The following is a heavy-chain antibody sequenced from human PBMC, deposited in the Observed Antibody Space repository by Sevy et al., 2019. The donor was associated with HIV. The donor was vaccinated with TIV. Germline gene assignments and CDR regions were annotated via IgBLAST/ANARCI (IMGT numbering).Heavy chain of an antibody. D-gene: IGHD6-6*01. V-gene: IGHV4-59*01. CDR1: GDSISSYY. Sequence: SETLSLTCTVSGDSISSYYWSWMRQPPGKGLEWIGYIHYSGSTNYNPSLKSRVTISVDTSKSQFSLNLNSVTAADPAGDFCARASGQSTSSRYFDLLGQGTLVTVSS. CDR2: IHYSGST. CDR3: ARASGQSTSSRYFDL. J-gene: IGHJ4*02.